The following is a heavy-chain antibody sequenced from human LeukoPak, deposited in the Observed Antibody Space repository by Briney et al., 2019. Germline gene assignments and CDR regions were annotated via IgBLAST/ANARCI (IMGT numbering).Heavy chain of an antibody. V-gene: IGHV3-48*01. Sequence: PGGTLRLSCAASGFTFSSYSMNWVRQAPGKGLEWVSYISSSSSTIYYADSVKGRFTISRDNAKNSLYLQMNSLRAEDTAVYYCVRPEGATTAYWGQGTLVTVSS. CDR3: VRPEGATTAY. J-gene: IGHJ4*02. CDR2: ISSSSSTI. D-gene: IGHD1-26*01. CDR1: GFTFSSYS.